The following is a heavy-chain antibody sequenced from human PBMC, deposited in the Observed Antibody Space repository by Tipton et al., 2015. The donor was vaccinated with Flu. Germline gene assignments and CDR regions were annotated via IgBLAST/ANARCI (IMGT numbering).Heavy chain of an antibody. CDR2: INDSGST. D-gene: IGHD5-18*01. CDR1: GETLTNYY. CDR3: GRMGYSFGSYFRVDAFDV. Sequence: GLVKPSETLSLTCTVYGETLTNYYWSWIRQPPAKGLEWIGEINDSGSTHYSPSLKSRVTMSVDTSKNQFSLKLSSVTAADTAMYYCGRMGYSFGSYFRVDAFDVWGQGSMVTVSS. V-gene: IGHV4-34*01. J-gene: IGHJ3*01.